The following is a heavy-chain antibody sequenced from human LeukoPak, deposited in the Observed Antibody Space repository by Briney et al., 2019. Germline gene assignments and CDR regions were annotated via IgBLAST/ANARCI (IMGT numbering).Heavy chain of an antibody. CDR3: ARQLGYCSSTSCYADKVDY. D-gene: IGHD2-2*01. J-gene: IGHJ4*02. CDR2: IYYSGST. Sequence: SETLSLTCTVSGGSISSSSYYWGWLRQTPGKGLEWIGSIYYSGSTYYNPSLKSRVTISVDTSKNQFSLKLSSVTAADTAVYYCARQLGYCSSTSCYADKVDYWGQGTLVTVSS. CDR1: GGSISSSSYY. V-gene: IGHV4-39*01.